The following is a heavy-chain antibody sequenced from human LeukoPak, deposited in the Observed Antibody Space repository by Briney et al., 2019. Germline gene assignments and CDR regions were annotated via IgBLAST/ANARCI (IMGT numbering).Heavy chain of an antibody. Sequence: SETLSLTCAVYGGSFSGYYWGWIRQPQGKGLEWIGSIHYSGSTYYNPSLKSRVTMAVDTSKNQFSLKLSSVTAADTAVFYCARNILTGYPNDYWGQGTLVTVSS. D-gene: IGHD3-9*01. CDR2: IHYSGST. CDR1: GGSFSGYY. V-gene: IGHV4-59*04. J-gene: IGHJ4*02. CDR3: ARNILTGYPNDY.